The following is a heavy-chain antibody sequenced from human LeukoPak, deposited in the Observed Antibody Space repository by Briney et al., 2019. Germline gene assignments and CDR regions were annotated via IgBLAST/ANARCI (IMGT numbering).Heavy chain of an antibody. V-gene: IGHV4-59*01. D-gene: IGHD5-18*01. CDR1: GGSISSYY. CDR3: ARRGYSYGPGYYYYYMDV. J-gene: IGHJ6*03. Sequence: SETLSLTCTVSGGSISSYYWRGIRQPPGKGLEWIGYIYYSGSTNYNPSLKSRVTISVDTSKSQFSLKLSPVTAADTAVYYCARRGYSYGPGYYYYYMDVWGKGTTVTVSS. CDR2: IYYSGST.